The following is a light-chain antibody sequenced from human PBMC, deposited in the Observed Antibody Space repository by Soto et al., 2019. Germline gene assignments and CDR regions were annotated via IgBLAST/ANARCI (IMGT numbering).Light chain of an antibody. V-gene: IGKV3-20*01. CDR1: QSVTSTY. CDR3: QQFDGSPWT. J-gene: IGKJ1*01. Sequence: IVLTQSPATLSLSPWERATLSCRASQSVTSTYLAWYQQKPGQAPRLLIYDASTRAPGVPDRFSGSGSGTDFTLSISRLEPEDFAVYFCQQFDGSPWTFGQGTKVDIK. CDR2: DAS.